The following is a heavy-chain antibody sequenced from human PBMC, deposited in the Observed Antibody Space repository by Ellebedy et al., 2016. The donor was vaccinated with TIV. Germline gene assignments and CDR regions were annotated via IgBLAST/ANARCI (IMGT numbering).Heavy chain of an antibody. CDR1: GGSFRGYY. V-gene: IGHV4-34*01. J-gene: IGHJ5*02. CDR2: INHSGST. Sequence: GSLRLXXAVYGGSFRGYYWSWIRQPPGKGLEWIGEINHSGSTNYNPCLKSRVTISVDTSKNQFSLKLRSVTAADTAVYYCARGDFRNNWFNPWGQGTLVTVSS. CDR3: ARGDFRNNWFNP. D-gene: IGHD1-14*01.